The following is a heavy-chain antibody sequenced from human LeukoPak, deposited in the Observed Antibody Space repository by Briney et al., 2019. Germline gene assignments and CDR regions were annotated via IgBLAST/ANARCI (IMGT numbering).Heavy chain of an antibody. Sequence: GRSLRLSCAASGFTFSSYAMHWVRQAPGKGLEWVAVISYDGSNKYYADSVKGRFTISRDNSKNTLYLQMNSLRAEDTAVYYCAKDRRFWSGYYDDAFDIWGQGTMVTVSS. V-gene: IGHV3-30-3*01. CDR3: AKDRRFWSGYYDDAFDI. CDR1: GFTFSSYA. D-gene: IGHD3-3*01. J-gene: IGHJ3*02. CDR2: ISYDGSNK.